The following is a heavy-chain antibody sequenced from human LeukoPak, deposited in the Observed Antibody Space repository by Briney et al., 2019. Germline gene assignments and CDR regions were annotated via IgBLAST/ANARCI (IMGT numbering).Heavy chain of an antibody. CDR3: AKQSICGGSSCYSSYFDY. V-gene: IGHV3-23*01. CDR2: ISGSGGST. Sequence: GGSLRLPCAASGFTFSSYAMSWVRQAPGKGLEWVSAISGSGGSTYYADSVKGRFSISRDNSKNTLYLQMNSLRAEDTAVYYCAKQSICGGSSCYSSYFDYWGQGTLVTVSS. CDR1: GFTFSSYA. J-gene: IGHJ4*02. D-gene: IGHD2-15*01.